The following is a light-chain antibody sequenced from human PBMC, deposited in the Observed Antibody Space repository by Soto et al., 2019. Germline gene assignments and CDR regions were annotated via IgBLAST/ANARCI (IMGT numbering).Light chain of an antibody. CDR1: QSISSW. V-gene: IGKV1-5*03. Sequence: DIQMTQSPSTLSASVGDRVTITCRASQSISSWLAWYQQKPGKAPKLLIYKASSLDSGVPSRFSGSGSGTEVTLTIRSLQPDDFATYYCQHQKTFGQGTKVEIK. CDR2: KAS. J-gene: IGKJ1*01. CDR3: QHQKT.